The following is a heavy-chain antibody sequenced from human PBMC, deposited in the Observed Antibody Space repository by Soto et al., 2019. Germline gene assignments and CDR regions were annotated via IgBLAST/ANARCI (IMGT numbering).Heavy chain of an antibody. D-gene: IGHD3-10*01. CDR2: ITGSGANT. Sequence: EVQLLESGGGLVQPGGSLRLSCAASGFTFSTYAMHWVRQAPGKGLEWVSGITGSGANTYYGDSVKGRFTISRDNSKNTLDLQMNSLRAEDTAVYYCAKRDRFGSFAGLDYWGQGTLVTVSS. J-gene: IGHJ4*02. V-gene: IGHV3-23*01. CDR1: GFTFSTYA. CDR3: AKRDRFGSFAGLDY.